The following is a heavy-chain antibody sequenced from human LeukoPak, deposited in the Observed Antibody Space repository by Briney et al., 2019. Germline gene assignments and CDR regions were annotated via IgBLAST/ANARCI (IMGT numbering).Heavy chain of an antibody. Sequence: PSETLSLSCTVSGGSISSSSYYWGLIRQPPGKGLEWIGGIYYSGSTYYNPSLKSRVTISVDTSKNQFSLKLSSVTAADTAVYYCARLWRRGGITMVRDYWGQGTLVTVSS. CDR2: IYYSGST. D-gene: IGHD3-10*01. CDR3: ARLWRRGGITMVRDY. V-gene: IGHV4-39*01. J-gene: IGHJ4*02. CDR1: GGSISSSSYY.